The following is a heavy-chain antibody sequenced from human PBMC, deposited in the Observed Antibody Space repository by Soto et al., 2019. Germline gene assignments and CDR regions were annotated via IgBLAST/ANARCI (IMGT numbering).Heavy chain of an antibody. V-gene: IGHV3-21*01. CDR3: ARGDIVVVPAATNGMDV. D-gene: IGHD2-2*01. CDR2: ISSSSSYI. J-gene: IGHJ6*02. CDR1: GFTFSSYS. Sequence: EVQLVESGGGPVKPGGSLRLSCAASGFTFSSYSMNWVRQAPGKGLEWVSSISSSSSYIYYADSVKGRFTISRDNAKNSLYLQMNSLRAEDTAVYYCARGDIVVVPAATNGMDVWGQGTTVTVSS.